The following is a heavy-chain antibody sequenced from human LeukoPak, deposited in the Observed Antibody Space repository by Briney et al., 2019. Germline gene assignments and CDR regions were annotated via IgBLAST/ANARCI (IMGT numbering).Heavy chain of an antibody. CDR1: GYTFTGYY. Sequence: ASVKVSCKASGYTFTGYYMHWVGRPLGQGLGGMGWINPNSGGTNYAQKFQGRVTMTRDTSISTAYMELSRLRSDDTAVYYCARDYDILSHEDAFDIWGQGTMVTVSS. CDR2: INPNSGGT. D-gene: IGHD3-9*01. CDR3: ARDYDILSHEDAFDI. J-gene: IGHJ3*02. V-gene: IGHV1-2*02.